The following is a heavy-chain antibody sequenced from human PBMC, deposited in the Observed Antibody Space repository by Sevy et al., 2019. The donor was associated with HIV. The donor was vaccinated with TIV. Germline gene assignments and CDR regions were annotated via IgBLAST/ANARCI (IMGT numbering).Heavy chain of an antibody. CDR1: GFTFSSYG. J-gene: IGHJ6*02. CDR3: ARVSCSSTSCYYYYYGMDV. Sequence: GGSLRLSCAASGFTFSSYGMHWVRQAPGKGLEWVAVIWYDGSNKYYADSVKGRFTISRDNSRNTRYLQMNSLRAEDTAVYYCARVSCSSTSCYYYYYGMDVWGQGTTVTVSS. CDR2: IWYDGSNK. D-gene: IGHD2-2*01. V-gene: IGHV3-33*01.